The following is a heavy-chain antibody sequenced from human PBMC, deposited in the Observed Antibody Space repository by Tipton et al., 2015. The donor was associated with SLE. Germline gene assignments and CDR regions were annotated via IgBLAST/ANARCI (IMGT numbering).Heavy chain of an antibody. D-gene: IGHD7-27*01. Sequence: TLSLTCSVSGGSISTTNYFWGWIRPPPGKGLEWIGNFYYTGSTFYNPSLKSRVTISVDTSKNHFSLKLSSVTAADTALYYCASLGMDLYFDLWGRGTLVTVSS. J-gene: IGHJ2*01. V-gene: IGHV4-39*02. CDR1: GGSISTTNYF. CDR2: FYYTGST. CDR3: ASLGMDLYFDL.